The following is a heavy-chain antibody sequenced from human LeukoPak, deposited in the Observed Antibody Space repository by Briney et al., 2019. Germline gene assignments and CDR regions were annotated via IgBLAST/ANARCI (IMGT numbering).Heavy chain of an antibody. CDR1: GFTFSSYA. V-gene: IGHV3-20*04. D-gene: IGHD3-22*01. Sequence: GGSLRLSCAASGFTFSSYAMSWVRHAPGKGLEWVSGINWNGGSTGYADSVKGRFTISRDNAKNSLYLQMNSLRAEDTALYYCARMYYYDSSGYYSCFDYWGQGTLVTVSS. CDR2: INWNGGST. CDR3: ARMYYYDSSGYYSCFDY. J-gene: IGHJ4*02.